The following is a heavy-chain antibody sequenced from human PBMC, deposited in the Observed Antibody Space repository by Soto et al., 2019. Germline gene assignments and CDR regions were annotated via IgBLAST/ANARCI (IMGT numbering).Heavy chain of an antibody. J-gene: IGHJ5*02. CDR2: INPNGGVT. Sequence: QVRLVQSGAEVKEPGASAKVSCKASGYTFTNNWIHWVRQAPGQGLEWMGVINPNGGVTVYAQKFQGRATMTRDTSTSTFYMDLSRLRSQDTALYYCARDHSVTSSGYSYWWFDPWGQGTLVAVSS. V-gene: IGHV1-46*01. CDR3: ARDHSVTSSGYSYWWFDP. CDR1: GYTFTNNW. D-gene: IGHD3-22*01.